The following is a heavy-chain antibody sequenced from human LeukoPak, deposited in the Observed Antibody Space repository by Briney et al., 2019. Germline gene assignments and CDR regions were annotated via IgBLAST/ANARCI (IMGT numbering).Heavy chain of an antibody. CDR3: ARAWPLYSSSWYVNWFDP. V-gene: IGHV1-2*06. Sequence: ASVKVSCKASGYTFSGYYMHWVRQAPGQGLEWVGRINPNSGGTNYAQKFQGRVTMTRDTSISTAYMELSRLRSDDTAVHYCARAWPLYSSSWYVNWFDPWGQGTLVTVSS. CDR1: GYTFSGYY. D-gene: IGHD6-13*01. J-gene: IGHJ5*02. CDR2: INPNSGGT.